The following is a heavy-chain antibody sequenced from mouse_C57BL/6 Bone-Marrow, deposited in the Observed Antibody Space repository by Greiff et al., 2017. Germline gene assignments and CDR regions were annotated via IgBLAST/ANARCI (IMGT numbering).Heavy chain of an antibody. J-gene: IGHJ3*01. CDR2: IYPGGGYT. D-gene: IGHD2-4*01. CDR1: GYTFTNYW. V-gene: IGHV1-63*01. CDR3: ARGGLYYDYAY. Sequence: QVQLQQSGAELVRPGTSVKMSCKASGYTFTNYWIGWAKQRPGHGLEWIGDIYPGGGYTNYNEKFKGKATLTAEKSSSTAYLQFSSLTSEDSAIYYCARGGLYYDYAYWGQGTLVTVSA.